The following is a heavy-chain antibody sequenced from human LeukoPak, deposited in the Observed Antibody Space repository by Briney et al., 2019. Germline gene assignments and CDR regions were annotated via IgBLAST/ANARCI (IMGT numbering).Heavy chain of an antibody. CDR1: GYSISSGYY. J-gene: IGHJ3*02. CDR2: IYHSGST. Sequence: PSETLSLTCAVSGYSISSGYYWGWIRQPPGKGLEWIGSIYHSGSTSYNPSLKSRVTISVDTSKNQFSLKLSSVTAADTAVYYCARPFYSSGAFDIWGQGTMVTVSS. CDR3: ARPFYSSGAFDI. V-gene: IGHV4-38-2*01. D-gene: IGHD2/OR15-2a*01.